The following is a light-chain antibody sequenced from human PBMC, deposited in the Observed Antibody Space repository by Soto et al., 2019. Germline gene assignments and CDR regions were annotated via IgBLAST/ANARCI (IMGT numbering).Light chain of an antibody. CDR3: QQYNSYPLT. CDR2: DAS. V-gene: IGKV1-5*01. J-gene: IGKJ4*01. Sequence: DIQMTQSPSTLSASVGDRVTITCRASQSISSWLAWYQQKPGKAPKLLIYDASSLESGVPARFSGSGSGTEFTLTISSLQPDDFAAYYCQQYNSYPLTFGGGTKVEIK. CDR1: QSISSW.